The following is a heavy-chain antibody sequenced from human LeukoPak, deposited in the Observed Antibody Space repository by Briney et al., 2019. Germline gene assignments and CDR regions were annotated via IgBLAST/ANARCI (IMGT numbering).Heavy chain of an antibody. V-gene: IGHV1-46*01. CDR1: GYTFTSYY. CDR2: INPSGGST. D-gene: IGHD3-22*01. J-gene: IGHJ4*02. CDR3: AADLYYYDSSGYSSPIFDY. Sequence: ASVKVSCKASGYTFTSYYMHWVRQAPGQGLEWMGIINPSGGSTNYAQKFQERVTITRDMSTSTAYMELSSLRSEDTAVYYCAADLYYYDSSGYSSPIFDYWGQGTLVTVSS.